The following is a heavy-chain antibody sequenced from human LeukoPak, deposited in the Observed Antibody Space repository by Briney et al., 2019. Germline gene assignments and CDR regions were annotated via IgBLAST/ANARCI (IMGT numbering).Heavy chain of an antibody. CDR3: AKVAKYFYGPETYYFFEQ. J-gene: IGHJ4*02. CDR2: IKQDGTEK. Sequence: GGSLRLSCAASGFSFTTYWMSWVRQAPGKGLEWVANIKQDGTEKYYVDSVKGRFTVSRDYAKNSLYLQMNSLRVEDTAVYYCAKVAKYFYGPETYYFFEQWGQGTPVTASS. CDR1: GFSFTTYW. V-gene: IGHV3-7*01. D-gene: IGHD3-10*01.